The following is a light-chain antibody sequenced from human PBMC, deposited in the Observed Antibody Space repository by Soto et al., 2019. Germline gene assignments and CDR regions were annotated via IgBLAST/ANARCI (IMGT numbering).Light chain of an antibody. J-gene: IGKJ5*01. V-gene: IGKV3-11*01. Sequence: ILSAQSPTTLSFSLGESATHSCRTSLSVSVYLAWYQQKPGQAPRLLIPDASNRATGIPARFSGSGSGTDFTLTISSLEPEDFAVYYCXXXQYWPPITFGQGTRLEIK. CDR3: XXXQYWPPIT. CDR2: DAS. CDR1: LSVSVY.